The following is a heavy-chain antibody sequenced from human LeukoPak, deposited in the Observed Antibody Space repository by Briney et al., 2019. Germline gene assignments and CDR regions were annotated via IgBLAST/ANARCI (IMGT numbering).Heavy chain of an antibody. J-gene: IGHJ6*03. Sequence: GASVKVSCKASGYTFTSYGISWVRQAPGQGLEWMGWISAYNGNTNYAQKLQGRVTMTTDTSTSTAYMELRSLRSDDTAVYYCASGPWFGELPPYDYYYMDVWGKGTTVTVSS. D-gene: IGHD3-10*01. CDR2: ISAYNGNT. CDR3: ASGPWFGELPPYDYYYMDV. V-gene: IGHV1-18*01. CDR1: GYTFTSYG.